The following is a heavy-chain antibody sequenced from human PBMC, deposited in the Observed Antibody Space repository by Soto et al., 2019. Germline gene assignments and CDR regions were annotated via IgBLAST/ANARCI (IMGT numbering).Heavy chain of an antibody. Sequence: SETLSLTCTFSCGSINSYFWTWIRQSPGKGLQWIGYIHYSGSANYNPSLKTRVTMSVDTSKTQFSLSLTSVTAADTAVYYCARMNQLAPKRNAFDIWGQGTMGTVSS. J-gene: IGHJ3*02. D-gene: IGHD1-1*01. CDR2: IHYSGSA. CDR1: CGSINSYF. CDR3: ARMNQLAPKRNAFDI. V-gene: IGHV4-59*01.